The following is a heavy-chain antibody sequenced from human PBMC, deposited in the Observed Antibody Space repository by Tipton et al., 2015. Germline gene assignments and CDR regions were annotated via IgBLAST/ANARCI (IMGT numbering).Heavy chain of an antibody. CDR2: INWNSGSI. Sequence: EASGFTFGDYAMHWVRQAPGKGLEWVSGINWNSGSIDYADSVKGRFTISRDNAKNSLYLQMNSLRAEDTAFYYCAKADCSSSSCNSGYFDFWGQGTLVTVSS. CDR1: GFTFGDYA. CDR3: AKADCSSSSCNSGYFDF. V-gene: IGHV3-9*01. D-gene: IGHD2-2*02. J-gene: IGHJ4*02.